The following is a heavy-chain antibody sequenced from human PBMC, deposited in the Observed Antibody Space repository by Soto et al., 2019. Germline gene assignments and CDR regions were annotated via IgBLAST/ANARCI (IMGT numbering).Heavy chain of an antibody. V-gene: IGHV3-30*18. Sequence: GGSLRLSCAASGFTFSSYGMHWVRQAPGKGLEWVAVISYDGSNKYYADSVKGRFTISRDNSKNTLYLQMNSLRAEDTAVYYCAKEDCISTSCYAYYYYGMDLWGQGTTVTVSS. CDR1: GFTFSSYG. D-gene: IGHD2-2*01. J-gene: IGHJ6*02. CDR3: AKEDCISTSCYAYYYYGMDL. CDR2: ISYDGSNK.